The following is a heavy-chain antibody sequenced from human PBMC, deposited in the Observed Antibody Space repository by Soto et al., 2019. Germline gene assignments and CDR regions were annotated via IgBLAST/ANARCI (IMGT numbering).Heavy chain of an antibody. CDR1: GGSISSSSYY. V-gene: IGHV4-39*01. CDR2: IYYSGTT. J-gene: IGHJ4*02. CDR3: ASPSLEIRQIDY. Sequence: SETLSLTCTVSGGSISSSSYYWGWIRQPPGKGLEWIGSIYYSGTTYYNPSLKSRVTISVDTSKNQFSLKLSSVTAADTAVYYCASPSLEIRQIDYWGQGTLVTVSS.